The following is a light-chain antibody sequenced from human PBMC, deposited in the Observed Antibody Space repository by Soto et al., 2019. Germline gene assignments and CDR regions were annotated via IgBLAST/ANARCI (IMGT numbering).Light chain of an antibody. CDR2: DVS. J-gene: IGLJ2*01. V-gene: IGLV2-14*03. Sequence: QSVLTQPASVSGSPGQSIAISCTGTSNDIGTSNFVSWYQHHPGKAPKLMIYDVSNRPSGVSDRFSGSKSGNTASLTISGLQAEDEADYYCSSYTISSTVVFGGGTQLTVL. CDR3: SSYTISSTVV. CDR1: SNDIGTSNF.